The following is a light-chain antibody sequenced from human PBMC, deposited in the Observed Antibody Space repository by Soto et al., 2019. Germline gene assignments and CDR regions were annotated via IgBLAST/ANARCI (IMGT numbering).Light chain of an antibody. V-gene: IGKV2-28*01. CDR2: LGS. Sequence: DIVVTQSPLSLPVTPGEPASISCRSSQSLLHSSGSNSLDWYLQKPGQSPQLLISLGSNRASGVPVRFSGSGSGTDFTLKISRVEAEDVGVYYCMQAVQTPPTFGQGAKVEIK. CDR3: MQAVQTPPT. CDR1: QSLLHSSGSNS. J-gene: IGKJ1*01.